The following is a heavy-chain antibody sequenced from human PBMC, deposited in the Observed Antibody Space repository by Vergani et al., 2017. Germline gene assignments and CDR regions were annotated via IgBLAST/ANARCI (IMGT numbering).Heavy chain of an antibody. D-gene: IGHD6-19*01. J-gene: IGHJ6*02. Sequence: LVQSGAEVKKPGESLRISCKGSGYSFTSYWISWVRQMPGKGLEWMGRIDPSDSYTNYSPSFQGHVTISADKSISTAYLQWSSLKASDTAMYYCARQVAVAGKWWGPYYYYGMDVWGQGTTVTVSS. CDR2: IDPSDSYT. CDR1: GYSFTSYW. V-gene: IGHV5-10-1*01. CDR3: ARQVAVAGKWWGPYYYYGMDV.